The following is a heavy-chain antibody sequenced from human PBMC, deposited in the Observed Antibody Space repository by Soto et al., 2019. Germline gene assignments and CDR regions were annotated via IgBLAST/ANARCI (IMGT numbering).Heavy chain of an antibody. CDR2: INPSGTYA. Sequence: QVQLVQSGAEVMKPGASVKVSCKASGDTFTSHWMHWVRQAPGQGLEWMAVINPSGTYATYAQEFQGRVTLTRDTSTSTAYMELISLSSDDTAVYYCARDHSRDDEAWWPDPWGQGTLVTVSS. CDR3: ARDHSRDDEAWWPDP. CDR1: GDTFTSHW. D-gene: IGHD2-8*02. V-gene: IGHV1-46*01. J-gene: IGHJ5*02.